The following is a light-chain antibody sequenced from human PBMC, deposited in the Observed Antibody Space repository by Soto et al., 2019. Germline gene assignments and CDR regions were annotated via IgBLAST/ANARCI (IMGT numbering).Light chain of an antibody. Sequence: EIVMTQSPATLSVFLGETATLSCRASRSVGRNIAWYQQKPGQAPRLFIYGASTRATGIPARFNGSGSGTDFTLTIGSLQSGDFAVYYCQQYKDWPPITFGGGTNVEI. CDR1: RSVGRN. CDR3: QQYKDWPPIT. V-gene: IGKV3-15*01. J-gene: IGKJ4*01. CDR2: GAS.